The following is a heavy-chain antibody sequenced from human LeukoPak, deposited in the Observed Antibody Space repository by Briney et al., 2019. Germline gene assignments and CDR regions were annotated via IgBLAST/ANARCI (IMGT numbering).Heavy chain of an antibody. CDR1: GGSISSYY. CDR2: IYYSGST. D-gene: IGHD5-18*01. Sequence: SETLSLTCTVSGGSISSYYWSWIRQPPGKGLEWIGYIYYSGSTNYNPSLKSRVTISVDTSKNQFSLKLSSVTAADTAVYYCAREGYSYGYGAFDIWGQGTMVTVSS. V-gene: IGHV4-59*12. J-gene: IGHJ3*02. CDR3: AREGYSYGYGAFDI.